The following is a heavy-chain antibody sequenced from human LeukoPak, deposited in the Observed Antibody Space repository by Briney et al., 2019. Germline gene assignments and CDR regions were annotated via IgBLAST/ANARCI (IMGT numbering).Heavy chain of an antibody. CDR1: GGSISSYY. Sequence: PSETLSLTCTVSGGSISSYYWSWIRQPPGKGLEWIGYIYYSGSTNYNPSLKSRVTISVDTSKNQFSLKLSSVTAADTAVYYCARGRIQLWFDYWGQGTLVTVSS. V-gene: IGHV4-59*01. CDR3: ARGRIQLWFDY. CDR2: IYYSGST. D-gene: IGHD5-18*01. J-gene: IGHJ4*02.